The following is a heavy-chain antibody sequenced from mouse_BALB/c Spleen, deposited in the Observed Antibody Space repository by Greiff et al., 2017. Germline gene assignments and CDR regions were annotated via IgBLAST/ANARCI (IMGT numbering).Heavy chain of an antibody. CDR2: ISSGSSTI. CDR3: ARSLYGSSDYYAMDY. J-gene: IGHJ4*01. CDR1: GFTFSSFG. D-gene: IGHD1-1*01. Sequence: EVQVVESGGGLVQPGGSRKLSCAASGFTFSSFGMHWVRQAPEKGLEWVAYISSGSSTIYYADTVKGRFTISRDNPKNTLFLQMTSLRSEDTAMYYCARSLYGSSDYYAMDYWGQGTSVTVSS. V-gene: IGHV5-17*02.